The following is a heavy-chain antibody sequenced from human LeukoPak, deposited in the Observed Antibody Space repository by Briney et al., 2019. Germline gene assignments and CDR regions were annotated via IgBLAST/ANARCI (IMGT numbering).Heavy chain of an antibody. CDR1: GFTFNGYS. CDR3: ARVRGPTVATWYFDL. V-gene: IGHV3-48*01. D-gene: IGHD4-17*01. Sequence: GGSLRLSCAASGFTFNGYSIIWVRQAPGKGLEWISYITTSSSILYYADSVKGRFTVSRDNAKNSVHLQVNSLRVEDSSVYFCARVRGPTVATWYFDLWGRGTLVTVSP. CDR2: ITTSSSIL. J-gene: IGHJ2*01.